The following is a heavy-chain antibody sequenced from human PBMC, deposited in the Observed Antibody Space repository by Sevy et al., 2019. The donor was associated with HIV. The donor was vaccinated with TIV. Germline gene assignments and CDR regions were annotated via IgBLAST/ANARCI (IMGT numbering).Heavy chain of an antibody. D-gene: IGHD3-9*01. CDR1: GYNFKTYG. CDR2: ISPYNDKT. J-gene: IGHJ4*02. V-gene: IGHV1-18*01. CDR3: ARGGSSYDVLTYYDH. Sequence: ASVKVPGKASGYNFKTYGITWLRQAPGEGFEWMGWISPYNDKTQYEQKFQGRVTMTTDTSTKTVYMELTSLGSDDTAVYYCARGGSSYDVLTYYDHWGQGTLVTVSS.